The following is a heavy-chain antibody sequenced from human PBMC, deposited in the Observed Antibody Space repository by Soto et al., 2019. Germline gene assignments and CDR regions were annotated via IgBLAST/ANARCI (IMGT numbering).Heavy chain of an antibody. D-gene: IGHD2-15*01. J-gene: IGHJ2*01. CDR2: ISGSGGST. V-gene: IGHV3-23*01. CDR3: AEDGIRGVRSVSAFLLNRSSDL. Sequence: KELEWVSAISGSGGSTYYADSVKGRFTIYRDKSKNTLYLQMNSLRAEDTVFFFQAEDGIRGVRSVSAFLLNRSSDL.